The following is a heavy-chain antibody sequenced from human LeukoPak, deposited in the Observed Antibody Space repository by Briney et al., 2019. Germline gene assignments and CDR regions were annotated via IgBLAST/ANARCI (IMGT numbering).Heavy chain of an antibody. D-gene: IGHD3-10*01. CDR1: GGTFSSYA. J-gene: IGHJ6*02. CDR3: ASSDYYGSGSYYSQDYYYGMDV. CDR2: IIPILGIA. Sequence: ASVKVSCKASGGTFSSYAISWVRQAPGQGLEWMGRIIPILGIANYAQKFQGRVTITADKSTSTAYMELSSLRSEDTAVYYCASSDYYGSGSYYSQDYYYGMDVWGQGTTVTVSS. V-gene: IGHV1-69*04.